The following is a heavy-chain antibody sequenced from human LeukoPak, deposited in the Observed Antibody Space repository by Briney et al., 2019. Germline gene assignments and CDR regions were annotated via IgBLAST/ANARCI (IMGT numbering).Heavy chain of an antibody. CDR3: ARDIVSGSGSLDY. V-gene: IGHV3-74*01. J-gene: IGHJ4*02. Sequence: GGSLRLSCAASRFSFSNYWMHWVRQAPGKGLVWVSRIKSDGSNPSYADSVKGRFTISRDNAENMLYLQMNTLGAEDTAVYYCARDIVSGSGSLDYWGQGTLVTVSS. CDR1: RFSFSNYW. CDR2: IKSDGSNP. D-gene: IGHD3-10*01.